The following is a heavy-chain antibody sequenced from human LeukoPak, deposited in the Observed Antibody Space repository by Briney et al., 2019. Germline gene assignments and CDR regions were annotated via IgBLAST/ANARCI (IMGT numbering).Heavy chain of an antibody. D-gene: IGHD3-10*01. CDR3: ARHSVFRGDHYYYYMDV. Sequence: SETLSLTCAVSGGSISSSNWWSWVRQPPGKGLEWIGEINHSGSTNYNPSLKSRVTISVDTSKNQFSLKLSSVTAADTAVYYCARHSVFRGDHYYYYMDVWGKGTTVTISS. V-gene: IGHV4-4*02. CDR1: GGSISSSNW. CDR2: INHSGST. J-gene: IGHJ6*03.